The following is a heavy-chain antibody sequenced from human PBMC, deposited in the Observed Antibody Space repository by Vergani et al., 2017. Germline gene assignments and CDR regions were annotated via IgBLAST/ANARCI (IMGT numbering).Heavy chain of an antibody. Sequence: QVQLQESGPGLVKPSQTLSLTCTVSGVSISSGSYYWSWIRQPAGKGLEWIGRIYTSGSTNYNPSLKSRVTISVDTSKNQFSLKLSSVTAADTAVYYCASSGYSYVRAYYYDSRNGMDVWGQGTTVTVSS. V-gene: IGHV4-61*02. D-gene: IGHD3-22*01. CDR3: ASSGYSYVRAYYYDSRNGMDV. CDR2: IYTSGST. J-gene: IGHJ6*02. CDR1: GVSISSGSYY.